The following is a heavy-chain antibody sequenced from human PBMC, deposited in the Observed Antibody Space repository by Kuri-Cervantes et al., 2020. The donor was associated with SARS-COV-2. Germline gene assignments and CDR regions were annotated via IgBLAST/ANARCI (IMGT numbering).Heavy chain of an antibody. Sequence: SETLSLTCTVSGGSISSHYWSWIRQPPGKGLEWIGYIYYSGSTNYNPSLKSRVTISVDTPKNQFSLKLSSVTAADTAVYYCARHSLSGYSSSGARLGHCYFDLWGRGTLVTVSS. CDR2: IYYSGST. J-gene: IGHJ2*01. CDR3: ARHSLSGYSSSGARLGHCYFDL. V-gene: IGHV4-59*08. CDR1: GGSISSHY. D-gene: IGHD6-6*01.